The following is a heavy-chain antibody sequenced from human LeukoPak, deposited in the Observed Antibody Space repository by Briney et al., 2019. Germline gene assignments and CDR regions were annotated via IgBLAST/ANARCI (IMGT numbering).Heavy chain of an antibody. CDR1: GGSISSSSYY. CDR3: ARPALRYFDWLPQDGFDI. D-gene: IGHD3-9*01. J-gene: IGHJ3*02. Sequence: SETLSLTCTVSGGSISSSSYYWGWIRQPPGKGLEWIGSIYYSGSTYYNPSLKSRVTISVDTSKNQFSLKLSSVTAADTAVYYCARPALRYFDWLPQDGFDIWGQGTMATVSS. V-gene: IGHV4-39*01. CDR2: IYYSGST.